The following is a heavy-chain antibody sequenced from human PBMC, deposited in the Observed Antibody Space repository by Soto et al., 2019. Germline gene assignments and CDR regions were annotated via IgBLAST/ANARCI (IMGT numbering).Heavy chain of an antibody. CDR1: GGSISSGGYY. D-gene: IGHD3-10*01. V-gene: IGHV4-31*03. Sequence: SETLSLTCTVSGGSISSGGYYWSWIRQHPGKGLEWIGYIYYSGSTYYNPSLKSRVTISVDTSKNQFSLKLSSVTAADTAVYYCARVPYGSGSPFDYWGQGTLVTVSS. CDR3: ARVPYGSGSPFDY. CDR2: IYYSGST. J-gene: IGHJ4*02.